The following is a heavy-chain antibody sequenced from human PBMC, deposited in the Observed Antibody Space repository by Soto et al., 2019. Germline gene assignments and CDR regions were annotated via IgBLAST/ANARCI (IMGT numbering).Heavy chain of an antibody. J-gene: IGHJ3*02. CDR3: ARGLGITMIVVADDAFDI. CDR1: GGSFSGYY. CDR2: INHSGST. Sequence: SETLSLTCAVYGGSFSGYYWSWIRQPPGKGLEWIGEINHSGSTNYNPSLKSRVTISVDTSKNQFSLKLSSVTAADTAVYYCARGLGITMIVVADDAFDIWGQGTMVTVSS. V-gene: IGHV4-34*01. D-gene: IGHD3-22*01.